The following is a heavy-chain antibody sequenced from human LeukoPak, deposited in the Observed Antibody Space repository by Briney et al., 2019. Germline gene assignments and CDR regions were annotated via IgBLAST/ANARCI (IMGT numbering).Heavy chain of an antibody. CDR3: ARILKQQLVKE. D-gene: IGHD6-13*01. J-gene: IGHJ4*02. Sequence: SETLSLTCTVSGGSISSNSYYWGWIRQPPGKGLEWIRSIYYSGSTYYNPSLKSRVTISVDTSKNQFSLKLSSVTAADTAVYYCARILKQQLVKEWGQGTLVTVSS. CDR1: GGSISSNSYY. V-gene: IGHV4-39*01. CDR2: IYYSGST.